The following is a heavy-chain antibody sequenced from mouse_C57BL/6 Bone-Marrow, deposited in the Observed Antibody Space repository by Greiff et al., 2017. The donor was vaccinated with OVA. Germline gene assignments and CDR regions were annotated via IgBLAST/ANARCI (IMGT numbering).Heavy chain of an antibody. CDR2: IRNKANGYTT. Sequence: EVKLVESGGGLVQPGGSLSLSCAASGFTFTDYYMSWVRQPPGKALEWLGFIRNKANGYTTEYSASVKGRFTISRDNSQSILYLQMNALRAEDSATYYCATIYYDYSWFAYWGQGTLVTVSA. CDR1: GFTFTDYY. CDR3: ATIYYDYSWFAY. V-gene: IGHV7-3*01. J-gene: IGHJ3*01. D-gene: IGHD2-4*01.